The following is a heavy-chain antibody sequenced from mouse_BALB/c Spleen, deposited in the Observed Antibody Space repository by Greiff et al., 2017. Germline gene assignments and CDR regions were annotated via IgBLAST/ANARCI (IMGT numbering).Heavy chain of an antibody. Sequence: LQESGPELMKPGASVKISCKATGYTFSSYWIEWVKQRPGQGLEWIGGIFPGSGSTNYNEKFKGKATFTADTSSNTAYMQLSSLTSEDSAVYYCARGDYYGSSWYFDVWGEGTTVTVSS. CDR2: IFPGSGST. V-gene: IGHV1-9*01. CDR3: ARGDYYGSSWYFDV. J-gene: IGHJ1*01. D-gene: IGHD1-1*01. CDR1: GYTFSSYW.